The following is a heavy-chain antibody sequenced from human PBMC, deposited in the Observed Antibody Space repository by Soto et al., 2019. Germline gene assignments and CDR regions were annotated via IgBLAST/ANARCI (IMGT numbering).Heavy chain of an antibody. CDR1: GFTLSSYS. CDR3: ARVYCRGGSCYSGDAFDI. V-gene: IGHV3-48*02. D-gene: IGHD2-15*01. CDR2: ISSSTNTI. Sequence: SLRLSCAASGFTLSSYSMNWVRQAPGKGQEWLSYISSSTNTIYYADSVRGRFTISRDNAKNSLYLQMNSLRDEDTAVYYCARVYCRGGSCYSGDAFDIWGQGTMVTVS. J-gene: IGHJ3*02.